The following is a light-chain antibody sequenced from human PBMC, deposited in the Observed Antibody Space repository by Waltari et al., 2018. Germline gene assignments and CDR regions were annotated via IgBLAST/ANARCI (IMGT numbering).Light chain of an antibody. V-gene: IGLV1-44*01. CDR2: SNI. Sequence: QSVLTQPPSASGTPGQRVTISCSGSSSNLRSNDVNWSQQPPRAAPKLLFHSNIQRPSGVPDRFSGSNSGTSASLAIIGLQSEDESDYYCAVWDDSLTAWVFGGGTKLTVL. CDR3: AVWDDSLTAWV. J-gene: IGLJ3*02. CDR1: SSNLRSND.